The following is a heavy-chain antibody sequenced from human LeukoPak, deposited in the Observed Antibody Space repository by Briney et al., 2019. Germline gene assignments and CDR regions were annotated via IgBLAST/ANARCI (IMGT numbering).Heavy chain of an antibody. Sequence: PGRSLRLSCAASGFTFSSYAMHWVRQAPGKGLEWVAVISYDGSNKYYADSVKGRFTISRDNSKNTLYLQMNSLRAEDTAVYYCARPPSGSYRHYFDYWGQGTLVTVSS. CDR3: ARPPSGSYRHYFDY. CDR1: GFTFSSYA. D-gene: IGHD1-26*01. V-gene: IGHV3-30-3*01. CDR2: ISYDGSNK. J-gene: IGHJ4*02.